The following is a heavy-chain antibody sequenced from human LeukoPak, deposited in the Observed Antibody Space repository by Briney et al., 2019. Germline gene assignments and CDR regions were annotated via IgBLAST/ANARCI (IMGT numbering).Heavy chain of an antibody. CDR1: GESIRRTDYY. CDR3: ARGLYNRYSSSWTHRDY. J-gene: IGHJ4*02. D-gene: IGHD6-13*01. CDR2: VYYTGNT. Sequence: SETLSLTCTVSGESIRRTDYYWAWIRQPPGKGLEWLGSVYYTGNTYDNPSLKSRVTISIDTSKNQFSLNLSSVTAADTAVYYCARGLYNRYSSSWTHRDYWGQGTLVTVSS. V-gene: IGHV4-39*07.